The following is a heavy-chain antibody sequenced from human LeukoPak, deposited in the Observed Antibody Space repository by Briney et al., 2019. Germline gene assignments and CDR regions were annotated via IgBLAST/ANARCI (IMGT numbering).Heavy chain of an antibody. J-gene: IGHJ6*02. Sequence: ASVKVSCKASGYTFTSYDINWVRQATGQGLEWMGWMKPNSGNTGYAQKFQGRVTMTRNTSISTAYMELSSLRSEDTAVYYCALRFLEWLPYYYYYGMDVWGQGTTVTVSS. CDR1: GYTFTSYD. V-gene: IGHV1-8*01. CDR3: ALRFLEWLPYYYYYGMDV. CDR2: MKPNSGNT. D-gene: IGHD3-3*01.